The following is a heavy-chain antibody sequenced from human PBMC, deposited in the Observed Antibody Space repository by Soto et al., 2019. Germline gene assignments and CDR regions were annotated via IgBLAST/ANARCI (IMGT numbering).Heavy chain of an antibody. Sequence: PGGSLRLSCAASGFTFSSYSMNWVRQAPGKGLEWVSYISSSSSTIYYADSVKGRFTISRDNAKNSLYLQMNSLRDEDTAVYYCAREGSGYYRPYYGMDVWGQGTTVTVSS. CDR1: GFTFSSYS. CDR3: AREGSGYYRPYYGMDV. CDR2: ISSSSSTI. J-gene: IGHJ6*02. D-gene: IGHD3-22*01. V-gene: IGHV3-48*02.